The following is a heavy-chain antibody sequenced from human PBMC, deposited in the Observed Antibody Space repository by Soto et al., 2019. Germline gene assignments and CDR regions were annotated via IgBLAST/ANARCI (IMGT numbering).Heavy chain of an antibody. J-gene: IGHJ4*02. CDR3: AISHGYESRGHYWY. D-gene: IGHD3-22*01. V-gene: IGHV3-20*04. CDR1: GFTFDDYG. Sequence: EVQLVESGGGVVRPGGSLRLSCAASGFTFDDYGMIWVRQAPGKVLEWVSGINWNGGRTGYADSVKGRFTISRDNAKNSLYLQMNSLRAEDTALYYCAISHGYESRGHYWYWGQGTLVTVSS. CDR2: INWNGGRT.